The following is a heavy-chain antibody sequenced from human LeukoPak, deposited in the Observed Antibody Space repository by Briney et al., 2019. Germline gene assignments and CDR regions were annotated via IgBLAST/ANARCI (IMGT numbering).Heavy chain of an antibody. Sequence: GASVKVSCKASGYTFTSYYMHWVRQAPGQGLEWMGIINPSGGSTSYAQKFQGRVTMTRDTSTSTVYMELSSLRSEDTAVYYCARDDPFGVVIVPRRYYYYGMDVWGQGTTVTVSS. CDR1: GYTFTSYY. CDR3: ARDDPFGVVIVPRRYYYYGMDV. D-gene: IGHD3-3*01. J-gene: IGHJ6*02. CDR2: INPSGGST. V-gene: IGHV1-46*01.